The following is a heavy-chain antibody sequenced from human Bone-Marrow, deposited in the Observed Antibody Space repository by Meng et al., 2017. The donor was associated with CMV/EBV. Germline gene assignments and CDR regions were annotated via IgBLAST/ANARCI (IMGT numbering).Heavy chain of an antibody. Sequence: GASLKTSCTSSGFIFGDYAMSWVRHAPGKGLEWGGFIGSKAYGGTTEYAASVKARFTISRDDSKSIAHLQMNSLKTEDTAEYSCTKGPAPLVGANGWFDPWGQGTRVTVSS. J-gene: IGHJ5*02. D-gene: IGHD1-26*01. CDR2: IGSKAYGGTT. CDR1: GFIFGDYA. CDR3: TKGPAPLVGANGWFDP. V-gene: IGHV3-49*04.